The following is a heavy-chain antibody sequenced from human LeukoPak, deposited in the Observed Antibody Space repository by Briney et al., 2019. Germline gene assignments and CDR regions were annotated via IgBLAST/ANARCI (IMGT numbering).Heavy chain of an antibody. CDR1: GFTLSAYT. CDR3: ARDKVPDGRWEVDL. D-gene: IGHD1-26*01. CDR2: IFSGGST. J-gene: IGHJ5*02. Sequence: GGSLRLSCAASGFTLSAYTMSWVRQPPGKGLEWVSTIFSGGSTYYVDSVKGRFTISRDLSKNTAYLQINSLRAEDTAIYFCARDKVPDGRWEVDLWGQGTPVTVSS. V-gene: IGHV3-23*01.